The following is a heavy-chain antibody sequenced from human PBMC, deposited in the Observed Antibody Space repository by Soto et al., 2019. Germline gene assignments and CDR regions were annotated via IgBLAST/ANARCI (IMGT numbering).Heavy chain of an antibody. CDR3: ARDGRIAATKGALYNWLDP. J-gene: IGHJ5*02. Sequence: QVQLVESGGGVVQPGRSLRLSCAASGFTFSSYGMHWVRQAPGKGMEWVAVISYDGTNKYYVDSVEGRFTISRDNSKITLYLQINSLRAEDTAVYYCARDGRIAATKGALYNWLDPWGQGTLVTVSS. CDR2: ISYDGTNK. V-gene: IGHV3-30*03. CDR1: GFTFSSYG. D-gene: IGHD6-13*01.